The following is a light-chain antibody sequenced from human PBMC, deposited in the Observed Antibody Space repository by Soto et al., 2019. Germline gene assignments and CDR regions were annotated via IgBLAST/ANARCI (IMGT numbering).Light chain of an antibody. CDR3: QQSYSTPIT. V-gene: IGKV1-39*01. Sequence: DIQMTQSTSALSASVGDRVTSTCRASQSISSYLNWYQQKPGKAPKLLIYAASSLQSGVPSRFSGSGSGTDFTLTISSLQPEDFATYYCQQSYSTPITFGQGTRLEIK. CDR2: AAS. CDR1: QSISSY. J-gene: IGKJ5*01.